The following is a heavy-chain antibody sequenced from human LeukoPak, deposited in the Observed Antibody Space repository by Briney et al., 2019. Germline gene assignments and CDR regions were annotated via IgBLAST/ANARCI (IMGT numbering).Heavy chain of an antibody. CDR3: ARRPRRYSYGYWDY. D-gene: IGHD5-18*01. CDR1: GDSINTNTYY. V-gene: IGHV4-39*07. CDR2: IYYTGST. Sequence: SETLSLTCIVSGDSINTNTYYWGWIRQPPGKGLEWIGSIYYTGSTYYNPSLKSRVTFSVDTSKNQFSLKLSSVTAADTAVYYCARRPRRYSYGYWDYWGQGTLVTVSS. J-gene: IGHJ4*02.